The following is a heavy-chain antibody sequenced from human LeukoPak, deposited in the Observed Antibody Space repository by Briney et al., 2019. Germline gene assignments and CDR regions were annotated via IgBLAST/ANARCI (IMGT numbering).Heavy chain of an antibody. CDR2: IFNTGST. D-gene: IGHD1-26*01. CDR3: SRGSYQGWFDP. J-gene: IGHJ5*02. V-gene: IGHV4-61*02. Sequence: SQTLSLTCAVSGDSIGRDSYYWGWIRQPAGKALEWIGRIFNTGSTSYNPSLKSRVTISVDTSKNQFSLNLRSVTAADTAVYYCSRGSYQGWFDPWGQGTLVTVSS. CDR1: GDSIGRDSYY.